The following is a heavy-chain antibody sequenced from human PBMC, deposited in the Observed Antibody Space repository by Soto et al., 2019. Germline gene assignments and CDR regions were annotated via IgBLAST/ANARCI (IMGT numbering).Heavy chain of an antibody. Sequence: SETLSLTCTVSGGSISSSSYYWGWIRQPPGKGLEWIGSIYYSGSTYYNPSLKSRVTISVDTSKNQFSLKLSSVTAADTAVYYCARRSARADSSSWTYYMHVWGKGTTVTVSS. CDR2: IYYSGST. J-gene: IGHJ6*03. D-gene: IGHD6-13*01. CDR1: GGSISSSSYY. CDR3: ARRSARADSSSWTYYMHV. V-gene: IGHV4-39*01.